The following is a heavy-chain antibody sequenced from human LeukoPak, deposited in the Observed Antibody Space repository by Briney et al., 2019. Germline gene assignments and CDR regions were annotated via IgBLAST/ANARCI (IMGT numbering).Heavy chain of an antibody. V-gene: IGHV3-30*02. CDR3: AKDQGYSYVYLFDY. CDR2: IWYDGSNK. Sequence: SGGSLRLSCAASGFTFSSYGMHWVRQAPGKGREGGAVIWYDGSNKYYADSVKGRFTISRDNSKNTLYLQMNSLRAEDTAVYYCAKDQGYSYVYLFDYWGQGTLVTVSS. D-gene: IGHD5-18*01. CDR1: GFTFSSYG. J-gene: IGHJ4*02.